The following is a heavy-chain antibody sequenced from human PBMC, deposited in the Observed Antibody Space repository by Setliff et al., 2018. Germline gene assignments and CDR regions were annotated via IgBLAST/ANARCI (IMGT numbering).Heavy chain of an antibody. D-gene: IGHD3-16*01. CDR2: INPSGTT. CDR1: GGPFSDYY. V-gene: IGHV4-34*01. J-gene: IGHJ4*02. Sequence: SETLSLTCTFYGGPFSDYYWGWVRQTPGKGLGWIAEINPSGTTNYIPSLKSRLTISVDTSKRQFSLKLNSVTAADTAVYYCRFWSYVYKNDYWAQGTLVTVSS. CDR3: RFWSYVYKNDY.